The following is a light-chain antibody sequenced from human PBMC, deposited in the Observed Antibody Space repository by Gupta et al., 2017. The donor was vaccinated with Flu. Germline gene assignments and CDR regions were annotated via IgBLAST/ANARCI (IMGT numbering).Light chain of an antibody. V-gene: IGKV1-12*02. CDR1: QGIRSW. CDR2: AAS. J-gene: IGKJ4*01. CDR3: QQDNSFPFT. Sequence: IEMTQSPSCVSVSVGDRVTITCRPSQGIRSWLAWYQQKPGKAPKLLISAASSWKNGVPYRFSGSGSGTDFTLTISSLQPEDFATYYCQQDNSFPFTFGRGTKVDIK.